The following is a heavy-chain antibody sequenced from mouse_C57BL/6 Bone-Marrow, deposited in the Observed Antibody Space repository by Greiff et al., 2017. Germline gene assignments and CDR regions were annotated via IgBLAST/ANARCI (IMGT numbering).Heavy chain of an antibody. Sequence: VHLVESGAELARPGASVKLSCKASGYTFTSYGISWVKQRTGQGLEWIGEIYPRSGNTYYNEKFKGKATLTADKSSSTAYMELRSLTAEDSAVYFCARGDYYGSSDVGGQGTTLTVSS. J-gene: IGHJ2*01. CDR3: ARGDYYGSSDV. CDR1: GYTFTSYG. CDR2: IYPRSGNT. D-gene: IGHD1-1*01. V-gene: IGHV1-81*01.